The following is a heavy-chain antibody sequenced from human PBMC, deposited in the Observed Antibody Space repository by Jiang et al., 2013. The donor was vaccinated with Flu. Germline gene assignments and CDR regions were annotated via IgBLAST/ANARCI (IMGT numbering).Heavy chain of an antibody. V-gene: IGHV1-3*01. CDR3: AKNGGLEV. CDR1: GYSFTSDA. Sequence: SGAEVKKPGASVTVSCKASGYSFTSDAIHWVRQAPGQRLEWMGWINPANGNTKYSQKLQGRVTITRDTSASTAYMDLISLRSDDTAVYYCAKNGGLEVWGKGTAVTVSS. D-gene: IGHD2-8*01. J-gene: IGHJ6*04. CDR2: INPANGNT.